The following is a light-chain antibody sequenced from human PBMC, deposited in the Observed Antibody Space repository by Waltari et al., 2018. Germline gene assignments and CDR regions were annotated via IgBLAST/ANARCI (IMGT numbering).Light chain of an antibody. J-gene: IGKJ5*01. CDR2: YAS. CDR1: QHIFTS. CDR3: HQRKTFSIT. Sequence: EVVLTQSPAFPSVTSEEKVTITSRPTQHIFTSLHWYQQKPGQSPKLLITYASQSYSGVPSRFSGSGSGTDFTLTLNGLEADDSATYYCHQRKTFSITFGQGTQLEIK. V-gene: IGKV6-21*01.